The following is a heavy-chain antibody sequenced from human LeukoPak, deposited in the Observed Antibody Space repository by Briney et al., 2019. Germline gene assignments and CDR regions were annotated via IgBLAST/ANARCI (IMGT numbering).Heavy chain of an antibody. CDR1: GGSISSYY. CDR3: ARSPNSSGYYYRAFDI. D-gene: IGHD3-22*01. V-gene: IGHV4-4*07. Sequence: PSETLSLTCTVSGGSISSYYWSWIRQPAGRGLEWIGRIYTSGSTNYNPSLKSRVTMSIDTSKNQFSLKLSSVTAADTAVYYCARSPNSSGYYYRAFDIWGQGTTVTVSS. J-gene: IGHJ3*02. CDR2: IYTSGST.